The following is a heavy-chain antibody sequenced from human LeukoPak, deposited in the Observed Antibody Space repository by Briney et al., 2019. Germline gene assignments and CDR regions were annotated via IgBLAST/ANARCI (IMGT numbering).Heavy chain of an antibody. V-gene: IGHV3-11*03. D-gene: IGHD5-12*01. CDR2: ISSSSSYT. CDR3: ARRSHIVPTT. J-gene: IGHJ4*02. CDR1: GFTFSDYY. Sequence: GGSLRLSCAASGFTFSDYYMTWIRQAPGKGLEWVSYISSSSSYTNYADSVKGRFTISRDNAKNSVFLQMNSLRAEDTAVYYCARRSHIVPTTWGQGAVVTVSS.